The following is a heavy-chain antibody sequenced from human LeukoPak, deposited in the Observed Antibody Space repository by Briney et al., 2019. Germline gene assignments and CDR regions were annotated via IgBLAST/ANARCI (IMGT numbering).Heavy chain of an antibody. CDR1: GLTFTDRY. CDR2: ISSSGSTI. Sequence: GGSLRLSCAASGLTFTDRYMSWIRQAPGKGLEWVSHISSSGSTIYYEDSVKGRFTISRDNAKNSLYLQMNSLRAEDTAVYYCARTWGSGSYYDYWGQGTLVTVSS. D-gene: IGHD3-10*01. V-gene: IGHV3-11*01. CDR3: ARTWGSGSYYDY. J-gene: IGHJ4*02.